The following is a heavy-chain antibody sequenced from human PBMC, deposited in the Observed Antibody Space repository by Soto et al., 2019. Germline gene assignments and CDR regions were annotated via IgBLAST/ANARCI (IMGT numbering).Heavy chain of an antibody. CDR2: ISGSGGST. CDR1: GFTFSSYA. J-gene: IGHJ5*02. Sequence: PGGSLRLSCAASGFTFSSYAMSWVRQAPGKGLEWVSAISGSGGSTYYADSVKGRFTISRDNSKNTLYLQMNSLRAEDTAVYYCAKDMYYYDSSGYPRANWFDPWGQGTLVTVPS. D-gene: IGHD3-22*01. CDR3: AKDMYYYDSSGYPRANWFDP. V-gene: IGHV3-23*01.